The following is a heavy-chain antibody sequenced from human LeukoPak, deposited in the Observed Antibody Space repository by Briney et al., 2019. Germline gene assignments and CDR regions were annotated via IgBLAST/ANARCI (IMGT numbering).Heavy chain of an antibody. CDR3: ARHGASGSYLYYFDY. CDR1: GGSISSYY. D-gene: IGHD1-26*01. CDR2: IYYSGNT. J-gene: IGHJ4*02. Sequence: SETLSLTCTVSGGSISSYYWSWIRQTPGKGLEWIGYIYYSGNTNYNPSLKSRVTISVDTSKNQFSLKLSSVTAADTAVYFCARHGASGSYLYYFDYWGQGTLVTVSS. V-gene: IGHV4-59*08.